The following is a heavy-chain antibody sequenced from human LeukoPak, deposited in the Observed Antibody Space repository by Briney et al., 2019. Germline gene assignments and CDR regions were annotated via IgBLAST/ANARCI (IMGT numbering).Heavy chain of an antibody. J-gene: IGHJ5*02. CDR3: TSLITMVRGVIWFDP. V-gene: IGHV3-49*04. CDR2: IRSKAYGGTT. D-gene: IGHD3-10*01. Sequence: GGSLRLSCAASGFTFGDYAMSWVRQAPGKGLEWVGFIRSKAYGGTTEYAASVKGRFTISRDDSKSIAYLQMNSLKTEDTAVYYCTSLITMVRGVIWFDPWGQGTLVTVSS. CDR1: GFTFGDYA.